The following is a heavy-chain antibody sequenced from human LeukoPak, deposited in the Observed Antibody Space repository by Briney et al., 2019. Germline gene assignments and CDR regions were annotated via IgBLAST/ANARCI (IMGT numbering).Heavy chain of an antibody. Sequence: GGSLRLSCAASGFTFSSYGMHWVRQAPGKGLEWVAVISYDGSNKYYADSVKGRFTISRDNSKNTLYLQMNSLRAVDTAVYYCAKDLRYSSGGDCYGGGPIFDYWGQGTLVTVSS. CDR1: GFTFSSYG. CDR3: AKDLRYSSGGDCYGGGPIFDY. D-gene: IGHD2-15*01. V-gene: IGHV3-30*18. CDR2: ISYDGSNK. J-gene: IGHJ4*02.